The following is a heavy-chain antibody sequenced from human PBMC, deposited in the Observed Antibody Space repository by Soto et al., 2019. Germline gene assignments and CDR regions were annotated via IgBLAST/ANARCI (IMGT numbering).Heavy chain of an antibody. J-gene: IGHJ4*02. CDR3: ARFGYTTEAH. CDR1: GFMFGSYW. D-gene: IGHD5-12*01. Sequence: GGSLRLSCAASGFMFGSYWMHWVRQAPGKGLEWVSSISSSSSYIYYADSVKGRFTIPRDNAKNSLYLQMNSLRAEDTAVYYCARFGYTTEAHWGQGTLVTVSS. V-gene: IGHV3-21*01. CDR2: ISSSSSYI.